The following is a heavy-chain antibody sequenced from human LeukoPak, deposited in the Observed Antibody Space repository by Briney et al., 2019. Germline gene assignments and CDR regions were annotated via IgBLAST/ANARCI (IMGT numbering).Heavy chain of an antibody. J-gene: IGHJ4*02. V-gene: IGHV3-23*01. D-gene: IGHD3-22*01. CDR1: GFTFSSYA. CDR2: INSSGAAT. CDR3: AKDRPNYYGSNGHYYKLNGDC. Sequence: PGGSLRLSCAASGFTFSSYAMSWVRQAPGKGLEWVSSINSSGAATYYADSVKGRFTISRENSDNTLYLQTNSLRAEDTAVYYCAKDRPNYYGSNGHYYKLNGDCWGQGTLVTVSS.